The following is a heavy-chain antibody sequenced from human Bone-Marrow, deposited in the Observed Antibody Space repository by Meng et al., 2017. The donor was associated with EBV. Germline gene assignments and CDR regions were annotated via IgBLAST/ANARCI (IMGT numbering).Heavy chain of an antibody. J-gene: IGHJ4*02. D-gene: IGHD6-13*01. V-gene: IGHV4-34*01. CDR1: GEYFSGYS. CDR2: INHSGST. CDR3: ARGRGYSSPNFDY. Sequence: QVQLQQWGAGLLKPSETLSLTCAVYGEYFSGYSCSWIRQPPGKGLEWIGEINHSGSTNYNPSLKSRVTISVDTSKNQFSLKLSSVTAADTAVYYCARGRGYSSPNFDYWGQGTLVTVSS.